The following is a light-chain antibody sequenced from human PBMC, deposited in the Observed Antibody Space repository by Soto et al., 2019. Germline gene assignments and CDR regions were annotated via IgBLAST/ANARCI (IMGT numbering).Light chain of an antibody. CDR1: QSVSSY. CDR2: DVS. J-gene: IGKJ2*02. Sequence: EVILTQSPGTLSLSPGDRATLSCRASQSVSSYLAWYQQKPGQAPRLLIYDVSNSATGTPARFSGSGSGTDFPLTIGSLEPEDFAVYFCQQRSEWPLCTFGQGTKVDIK. CDR3: QQRSEWPLCT. V-gene: IGKV3-11*01.